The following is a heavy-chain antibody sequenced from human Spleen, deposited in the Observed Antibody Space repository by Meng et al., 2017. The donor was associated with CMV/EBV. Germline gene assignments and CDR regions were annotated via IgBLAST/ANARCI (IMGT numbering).Heavy chain of an antibody. CDR2: IWYDGSEE. D-gene: IGHD3-10*01. Sequence: LSCAASGFSFSAYAMHWVRQAPGKGLEWVAVIWYDGSEEYYADNVKGRFTISRDNYRHMLYLQMNNLRAEDTAVYYCAKAPYSGGFDSWGQGTLVTVSS. J-gene: IGHJ4*02. V-gene: IGHV3-33*03. CDR1: GFSFSAYA. CDR3: AKAPYSGGFDS.